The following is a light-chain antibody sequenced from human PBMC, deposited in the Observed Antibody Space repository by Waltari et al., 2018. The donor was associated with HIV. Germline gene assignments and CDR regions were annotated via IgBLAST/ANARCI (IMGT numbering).Light chain of an antibody. CDR1: QSVSSNY. J-gene: IGKJ4*01. CDR2: GAS. CDR3: QQYYSSPLT. V-gene: IGKV3-20*01. Sequence: ETVLTQSPGTLSLSPGERATLSCRASQSVSSNYLAWYQQKPGQAPRLLIYGASSRATGIPDRFSGSGSGTDFTLTINNLRAEDVAVYYCQQYYSSPLTFGGGTKVEIK.